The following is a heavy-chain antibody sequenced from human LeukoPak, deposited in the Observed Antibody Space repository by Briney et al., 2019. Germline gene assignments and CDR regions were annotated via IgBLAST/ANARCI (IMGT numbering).Heavy chain of an antibody. J-gene: IGHJ4*02. D-gene: IGHD2-2*02. CDR3: AKAAAAIREYYFDY. V-gene: IGHV3-9*01. CDR2: IRWNSGSI. Sequence: PGGSLRLSCAASGFTFDDYAMHWVRQTPGKGLEWVSGIRWNSGSIGYADSVKGRFTISRDNAKNSLYLQMNSLRAEDTALYYCAKAAAAIREYYFDYWGQGTLVTVSS. CDR1: GFTFDDYA.